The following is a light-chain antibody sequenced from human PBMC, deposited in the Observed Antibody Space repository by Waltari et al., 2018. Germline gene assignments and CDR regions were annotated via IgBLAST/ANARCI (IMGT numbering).Light chain of an antibody. J-gene: IGLJ1*01. CDR1: SSDVGRYNY. CDR3: SSYAGSNTLGV. V-gene: IGLV2-14*01. CDR2: DVS. Sequence: QSALTQPASVSGSPGQSITISCSGTSSDVGRYNYVSWYQQHPGKAPKLMIYDVSNRPSGVSNRFSGSKSGNTASLTISGLQAEDEADYYCSSYAGSNTLGVFGAGTKVTVL.